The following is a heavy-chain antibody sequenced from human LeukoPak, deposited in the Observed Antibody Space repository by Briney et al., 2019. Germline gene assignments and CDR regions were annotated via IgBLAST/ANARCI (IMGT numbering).Heavy chain of an antibody. Sequence: ASVKVSFKGSGYTFTGYYMHWVRQPPGQGLELVGWINPKSGGTNYAQKFQGRVTMTRDTSISTAYMELSRLRSDDTAVYYCASPGGGVAGHFDYWGQGTLVTVSS. CDR1: GYTFTGYY. D-gene: IGHD6-19*01. V-gene: IGHV1-2*02. CDR2: INPKSGGT. J-gene: IGHJ4*02. CDR3: ASPGGGVAGHFDY.